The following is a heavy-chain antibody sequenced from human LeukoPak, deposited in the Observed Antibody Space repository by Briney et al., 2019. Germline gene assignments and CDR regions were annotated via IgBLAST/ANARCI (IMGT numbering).Heavy chain of an antibody. D-gene: IGHD3-3*01. V-gene: IGHV3-7*01. CDR2: IKHDGSEK. CDR1: GFTFSTSW. Sequence: GGSLRVSCAASGFTFSTSWMSWVRQAPGKGLEWVANIKHDGSEKNFVDSVKGRFTISRDNANNSLFLQINNLRDEDTATYYCAREGQYDFWSGLKWFDPWGQGTLVIVSS. J-gene: IGHJ5*02. CDR3: AREGQYDFWSGLKWFDP.